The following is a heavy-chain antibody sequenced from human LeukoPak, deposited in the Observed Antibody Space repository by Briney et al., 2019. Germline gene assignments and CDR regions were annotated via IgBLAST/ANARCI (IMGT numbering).Heavy chain of an antibody. J-gene: IGHJ1*01. Sequence: SETLSLTCTVSGDSITSGRYYWNWIRQPAWKGLEWIGRIYTLGSTNYNPSLKSRVTISVDTSKKQFSLKLSSVTAADTAVYYCARMNCGGDCYPQGAEYFQHWGQGTLVTVSS. D-gene: IGHD2-21*02. CDR1: GDSITSGRYY. CDR2: IYTLGST. CDR3: ARMNCGGDCYPQGAEYFQH. V-gene: IGHV4-61*02.